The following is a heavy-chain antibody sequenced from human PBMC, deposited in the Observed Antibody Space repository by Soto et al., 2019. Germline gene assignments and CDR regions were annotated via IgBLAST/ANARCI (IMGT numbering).Heavy chain of an antibody. CDR3: ARDPIYCTNGVCYSWFDP. J-gene: IGHJ5*02. D-gene: IGHD2-8*01. CDR1: GGSISSYY. Sequence: KTSETLSLTCTVSGGSISSYYWSWIRQPPGKGLEWIGYIYYSGSTNYNPSLKSRVTISVDTSKNQFSLKLSSVTAADTAVYYCARDPIYCTNGVCYSWFDPWGQGTLVTVSS. V-gene: IGHV4-59*01. CDR2: IYYSGST.